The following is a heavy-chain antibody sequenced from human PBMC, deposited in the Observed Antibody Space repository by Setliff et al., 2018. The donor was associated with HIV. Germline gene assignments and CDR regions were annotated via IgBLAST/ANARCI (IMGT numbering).Heavy chain of an antibody. D-gene: IGHD3-22*01. J-gene: IGHJ4*03. CDR1: GGSISTSGTY. Sequence: PSETLSLTCTVSGGSISTSGTYWSWIRQHPERGLEWIGYIHFSGGTYYNPSLPSLESRVTISVDTSKNQFSLMPKSVTAADTAVYFCARDLSGYTFDYWGHGTLVTVSS. CDR3: ARDLSGYTFDY. V-gene: IGHV4-31*03. CDR2: IHFSGGT.